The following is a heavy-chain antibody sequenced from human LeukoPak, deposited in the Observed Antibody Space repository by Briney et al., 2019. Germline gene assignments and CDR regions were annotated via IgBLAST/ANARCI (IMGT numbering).Heavy chain of an antibody. D-gene: IGHD4-17*01. CDR2: IWYDGSNK. CDR3: ARPRGGYGDYGHFDQ. J-gene: IGHJ4*02. Sequence: GGSLRLSCAASGFTLSSYGMHWVRPAPGKGLEWVAVIWYDGSNKYYADSVKGRFTISRDKSKNTLYLQMNSLRAEDKAVDYCARPRGGYGDYGHFDQWGQETLVTVSS. V-gene: IGHV3-33*01. CDR1: GFTLSSYG.